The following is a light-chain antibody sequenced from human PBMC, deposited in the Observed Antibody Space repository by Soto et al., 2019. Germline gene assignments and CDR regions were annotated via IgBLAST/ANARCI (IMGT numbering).Light chain of an antibody. Sequence: QSVLTQPHSVSWAPGQRVTISCTGSSSNIGAGYDVHWYQQLPGTAPKLLIYGNSNRPSGVPDRFSGSKSGTSASLAITGLQAEDEADYYCQSYASSLSGWVFGGRTKLTVL. CDR1: SSNIGAGYD. CDR3: QSYASSLSGWV. CDR2: GNS. V-gene: IGLV1-40*01. J-gene: IGLJ3*02.